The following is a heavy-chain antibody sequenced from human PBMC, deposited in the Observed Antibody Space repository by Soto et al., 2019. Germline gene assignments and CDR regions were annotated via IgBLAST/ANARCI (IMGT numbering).Heavy chain of an antibody. CDR1: GYSIASGYY. Sequence: KTSETLSLTCAVSGYSIASGYYWAWIRPSTGKVLEWIGSIYHAGSVYYNPSLNSRVAVSLDTSKNHFSLKMTSVTAADTTVYYCARTFDYYGMDVWRQGTTVTVSS. V-gene: IGHV4-38-2*01. CDR3: ARTFDYYGMDV. CDR2: IYHAGSV. J-gene: IGHJ6*02.